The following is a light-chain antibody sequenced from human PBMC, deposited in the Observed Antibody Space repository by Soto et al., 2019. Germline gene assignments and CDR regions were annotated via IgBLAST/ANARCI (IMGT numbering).Light chain of an antibody. CDR2: GAS. CDR1: QSVSNN. J-gene: IGKJ5*01. V-gene: IGKV3-15*01. CDR3: QQRSSWPIT. Sequence: EIVMTQSPATLSVSPGETATLSCRASQSVSNNVAWYQQKPGQAPRLLILGASTRATGIPARFSGSGSGTEFTLSISSLQSEDFAVYYCQQRSSWPITFGPGTRLEIK.